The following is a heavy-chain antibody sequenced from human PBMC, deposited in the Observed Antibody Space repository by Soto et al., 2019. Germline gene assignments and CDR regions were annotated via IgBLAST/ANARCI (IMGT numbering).Heavy chain of an antibody. CDR1: GGTFSSYA. CDR3: AAPAGGHRMRAFDI. CDR2: IIPIFGTA. D-gene: IGHD2-8*01. Sequence: SVKVSCKASGGTFSSYAISWVRQAPGQGLEWMGGIIPIFGTANYAQKFQGRVTITADKSTSTAYMELSSLRSEDTAVYYCAAPAGGHRMRAFDIWGPGTIGTVAS. J-gene: IGHJ3*02. V-gene: IGHV1-69*06.